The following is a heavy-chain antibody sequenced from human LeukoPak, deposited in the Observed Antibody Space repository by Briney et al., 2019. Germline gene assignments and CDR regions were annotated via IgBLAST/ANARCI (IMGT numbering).Heavy chain of an antibody. CDR1: GYSFTSYW. D-gene: IGHD6-13*01. CDR3: ARSYSSSWYVRIDY. V-gene: IGHV5-51*01. CDR2: IYPGDSDT. Sequence: GESLKISCXGSGYSFTSYWIGWVRQMPGKGLEWMGIIYPGDSDTRYSPSFQGQVTISADKSISTAYLQWSSLKASDTAMYHCARSYSSSWYVRIDYWGQGTLVTVSS. J-gene: IGHJ4*02.